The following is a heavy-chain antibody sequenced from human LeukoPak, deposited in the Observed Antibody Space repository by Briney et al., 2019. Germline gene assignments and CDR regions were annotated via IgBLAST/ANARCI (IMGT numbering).Heavy chain of an antibody. J-gene: IGHJ4*02. CDR2: IYYSGST. Sequence: SETLSLTCTVSGDSISSTNYYWGWIRQPPGKGLEWIGSIYYSGSTYDNPSLESRVTISVDTSKTQFSLKLSSVTAADTAVYYCARGDYGDNTMVYWGQGTLVTVSS. CDR3: ARGDYGDNTMVY. V-gene: IGHV4-39*07. CDR1: GDSISSTNYY. D-gene: IGHD4-17*01.